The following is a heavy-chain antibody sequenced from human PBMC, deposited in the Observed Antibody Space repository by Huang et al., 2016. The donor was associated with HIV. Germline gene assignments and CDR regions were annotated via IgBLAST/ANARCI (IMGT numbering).Heavy chain of an antibody. D-gene: IGHD1-26*01. Sequence: QVQLQESGPGLVKPSETLSLTCTVPGGSVSRGSYYWRWIRQPPWKGGEWSGYIYDSGSTNYDPSLKSRVTISVDTSKNQFSLKLSSVTAVDTAVYYCAREAPGVGLTYWGQGTLVTVSS. V-gene: IGHV4-61*01. CDR2: IYDSGST. CDR1: GGSVSRGSYY. CDR3: AREAPGVGLTY. J-gene: IGHJ4*02.